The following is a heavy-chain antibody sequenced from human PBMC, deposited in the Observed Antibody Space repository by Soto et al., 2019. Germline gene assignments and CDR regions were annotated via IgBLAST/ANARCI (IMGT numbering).Heavy chain of an antibody. Sequence: QLQLQESGPGLVKPSETLSLTCTVSGGSISSSSYYWGWIRQPPGKGLEWIGSIYYSGSTYYNPSLKRRVTISVDTSKNPFSLTLSSVTAADAAVYYCARRGGVGATTYDYWGQGTLVTVSS. CDR1: GGSISSSSYY. CDR2: IYYSGST. CDR3: ARRGGVGATTYDY. D-gene: IGHD1-26*01. J-gene: IGHJ4*02. V-gene: IGHV4-39*01.